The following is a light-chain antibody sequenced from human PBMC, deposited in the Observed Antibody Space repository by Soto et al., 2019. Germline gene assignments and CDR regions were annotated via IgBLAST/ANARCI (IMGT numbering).Light chain of an antibody. CDR2: NNN. CDR1: SSNIGSNT. CDR3: SAWDDSLNAVV. Sequence: QLVLTQPPSASGTPGQRVTISCSGSSSNIGSNTVNWYQHLPGTAPRLLIYNNNQRPSGVPDRFSGSKSGTSASLAISGLQSEDEADFYCSAWDDSLNAVVFGGGTKLTVL. J-gene: IGLJ2*01. V-gene: IGLV1-44*01.